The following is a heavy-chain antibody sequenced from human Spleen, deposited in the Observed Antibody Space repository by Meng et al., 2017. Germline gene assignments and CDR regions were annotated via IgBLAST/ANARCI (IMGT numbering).Heavy chain of an antibody. J-gene: IGHJ3*02. Sequence: ASVKVSCKASGYTFTGYYMHWVRQAPGQGLEWMGRINPNSGGTNYAQKFQGRVTMTRDTSISTAYMELSRLRSDDTAVYYCARDASVAAAGFFWGHAFDIWGQGTMVTVSS. V-gene: IGHV1-2*06. D-gene: IGHD6-13*01. CDR2: INPNSGGT. CDR1: GYTFTGYY. CDR3: ARDASVAAAGFFWGHAFDI.